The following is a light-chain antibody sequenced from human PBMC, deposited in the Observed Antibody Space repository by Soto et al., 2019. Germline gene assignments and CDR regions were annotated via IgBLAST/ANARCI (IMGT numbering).Light chain of an antibody. Sequence: DIVMAQSPDSLAVSLGERANINCKSSRSVLYSSDNRNYLTWYQHKVGQPPKLLISWASSRASGVPDRFSGSGSGTDFTLTISSVQAEDVAAYYCQQYYTSITFGQGTRLEIK. CDR2: WAS. CDR3: QQYYTSIT. J-gene: IGKJ5*01. CDR1: RSVLYSSDNRNY. V-gene: IGKV4-1*01.